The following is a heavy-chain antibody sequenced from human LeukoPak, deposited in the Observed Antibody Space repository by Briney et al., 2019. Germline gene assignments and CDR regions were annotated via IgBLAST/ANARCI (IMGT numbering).Heavy chain of an antibody. D-gene: IGHD6-19*01. CDR1: GGPIRSYY. V-gene: IGHV4-59*12. Sequence: SETLSLPRTVSGGPIRSYYRSWIRQPPAKGLDGIGYNYYKWSHHFNPSLKSRVTISVDPSKNPFSLKVSSVTAADKAVYYCARERTQRYSSGWYELVDCWGQGSLVTVCS. J-gene: IGHJ4*02. CDR2: NYYKWSH. CDR3: ARERTQRYSSGWYELVDC.